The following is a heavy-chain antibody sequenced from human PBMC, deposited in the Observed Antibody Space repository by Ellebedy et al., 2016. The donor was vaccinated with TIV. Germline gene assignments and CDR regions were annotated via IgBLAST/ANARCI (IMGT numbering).Heavy chain of an antibody. Sequence: ASVKGSCXASGHTFITHGISWVRQAPGQGLEWTGWISAYNGNTKYAQKFHDRVTMTTDTSTSTAYMELRRLRSDDTAVYYCARDLGITMAPYYFDYWGQGTLVTVSS. J-gene: IGHJ4*02. CDR1: GHTFITHG. V-gene: IGHV1-18*01. D-gene: IGHD6-19*01. CDR3: ARDLGITMAPYYFDY. CDR2: ISAYNGNT.